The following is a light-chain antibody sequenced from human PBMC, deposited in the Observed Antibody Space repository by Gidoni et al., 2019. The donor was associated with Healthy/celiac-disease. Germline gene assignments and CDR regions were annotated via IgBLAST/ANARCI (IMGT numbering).Light chain of an antibody. Sequence: EIVLTQSPATLSLSPGERATLSCRASQSVSSYLAWYQQKPGQAPRLLIYDASNRATGIPARFSGSGSGTDFTLTIGSLEPEDFAVYYCQQRSNWPPWTFGQXTKVEIK. CDR3: QQRSNWPPWT. CDR1: QSVSSY. V-gene: IGKV3-11*01. J-gene: IGKJ1*01. CDR2: DAS.